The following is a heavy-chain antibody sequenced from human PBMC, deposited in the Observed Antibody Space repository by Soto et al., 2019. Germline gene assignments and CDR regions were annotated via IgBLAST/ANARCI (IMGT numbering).Heavy chain of an antibody. CDR3: TTDCSGGSCYSSDY. V-gene: IGHV3-15*01. J-gene: IGHJ4*02. CDR1: GFTFSNAW. D-gene: IGHD2-15*01. Sequence: GGSLRLSCAASGFTFSNAWMSWVRQAPGKGLEWVGRIKSKTDGGTTDYAAPVKGRFTISRDDSKNTLYLQMNSLKTEDTAVYYCTTDCSGGSCYSSDYWGQGTLVTVSS. CDR2: IKSKTDGGTT.